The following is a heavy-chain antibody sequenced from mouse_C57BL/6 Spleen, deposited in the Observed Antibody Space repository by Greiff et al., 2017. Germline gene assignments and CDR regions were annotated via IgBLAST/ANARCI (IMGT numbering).Heavy chain of an antibody. CDR3: ARGIYYGSSYYYAMDY. V-gene: IGHV1-76*01. J-gene: IGHJ4*01. CDR2: IYPGSGNT. CDR1: GYTFTDYY. Sequence: VQLQQSGAELVRPGASVKLSCKASGYTFTDYYINWVKQRPGQGLEWIARIYPGSGNTYYNEKFKGKATLTAEKSSSTAYMQLSSLTSEDSAVYFCARGIYYGSSYYYAMDYWGQGTSVTVSS. D-gene: IGHD1-1*01.